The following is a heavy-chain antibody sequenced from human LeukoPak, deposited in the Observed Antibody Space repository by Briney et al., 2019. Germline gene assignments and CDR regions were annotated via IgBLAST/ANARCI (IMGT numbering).Heavy chain of an antibody. CDR1: GFTFSSYV. V-gene: IGHV3-23*01. CDR2: ISGSGGST. D-gene: IGHD3/OR15-3a*01. CDR3: ARWLDWANTNYFDY. J-gene: IGHJ4*02. Sequence: GGSLRLSCAASGFTFSSYVMSWVRQAPGKGLEWVSTISGSGGSTYYADSVKGRFTISRDNAKNSLYLQMNSLRAEDTAVYYCARWLDWANTNYFDYWGQGTLVTVSS.